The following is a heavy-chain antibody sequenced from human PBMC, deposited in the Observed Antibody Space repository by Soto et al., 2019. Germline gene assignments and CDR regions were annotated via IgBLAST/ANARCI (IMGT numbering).Heavy chain of an antibody. Sequence: QVQLVESGGGAVQPGRSLRLSCAASGFSFSSHGMHWVRQAPGRGLEWVAVISHDGSFKSYADSLRGRFTVSRDNSKNTLYLQIHSLRPEDTAVYYCAKLEGSVPVDGDWFDPWGQGTLVTVSS. CDR1: GFSFSSHG. CDR3: AKLEGSVPVDGDWFDP. V-gene: IGHV3-30*18. CDR2: ISHDGSFK. D-gene: IGHD6-19*01. J-gene: IGHJ5*02.